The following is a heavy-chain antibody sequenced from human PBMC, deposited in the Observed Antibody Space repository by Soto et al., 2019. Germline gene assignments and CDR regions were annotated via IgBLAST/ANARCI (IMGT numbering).Heavy chain of an antibody. D-gene: IGHD2-2*01. CDR2: IYYSGST. J-gene: IGHJ6*03. V-gene: IGHV4-59*08. CDR1: GGSISSYY. CDR3: ARTGYCSSTSCRINYYYYYYMDV. Sequence: SETLSLTCTVSGGSISSYYWSWIRQPPGKGLEWIGYIYYSGSTNYNPSLKSRVTRPVDTSKNQFSLKLSSVTASDTAVYYCARTGYCSSTSCRINYYYYYYMDVWGKGTTVTVSS.